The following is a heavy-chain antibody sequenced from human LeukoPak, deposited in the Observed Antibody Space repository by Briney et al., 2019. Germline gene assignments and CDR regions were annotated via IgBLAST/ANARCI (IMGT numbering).Heavy chain of an antibody. Sequence: ASVKVSCKASGYTFTSYGISWMRQAPGQGLEWMGWISAYNGNTNYAQQLQGRVTMTTGTSTSKAYLEVRRLRSDDTAVYYCAREPSGRAVAGSWGQGTLVTVSS. CDR3: AREPSGRAVAGS. CDR1: GYTFTSYG. CDR2: ISAYNGNT. J-gene: IGHJ4*02. D-gene: IGHD6-19*01. V-gene: IGHV1-18*01.